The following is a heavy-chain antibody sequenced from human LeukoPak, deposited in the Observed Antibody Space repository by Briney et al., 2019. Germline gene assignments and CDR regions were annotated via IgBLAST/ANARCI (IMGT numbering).Heavy chain of an antibody. D-gene: IGHD6-13*01. Sequence: GGSLRLSCAASGFTFSSYGMRWVRQAPGKGLEWVAVISYDGSNKYYADSVKGRFTISRDNSKNTLYLQMNSLRAEDTAVYYCARPSSSWHLDFDYWGQGTLVTVSS. CDR2: ISYDGSNK. CDR1: GFTFSSYG. J-gene: IGHJ4*02. CDR3: ARPSSSWHLDFDY. V-gene: IGHV3-30*03.